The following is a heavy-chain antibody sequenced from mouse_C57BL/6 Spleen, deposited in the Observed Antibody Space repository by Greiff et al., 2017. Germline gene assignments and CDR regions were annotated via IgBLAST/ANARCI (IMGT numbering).Heavy chain of an antibody. D-gene: IGHD1-1*01. CDR1: GFSLTSYA. V-gene: IGHV2-9-1*01. J-gene: IGHJ4*01. CDR2: IWTGGGT. CDR3: ARYGSRYAMDY. Sequence: VQLQESGAGLVAPSQSLSITCIVSGFSLTSYAISWVRQPPGKGLEWLGVIWTGGGTNYNSALNSRMSISKDNSKSKVFLRMKSMQTDDTARDYCARYGSRYAMDYWGQGTSVTVSS.